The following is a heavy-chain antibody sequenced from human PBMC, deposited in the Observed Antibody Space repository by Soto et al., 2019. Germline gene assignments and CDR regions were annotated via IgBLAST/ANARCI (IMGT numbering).Heavy chain of an antibody. CDR2: ISYDGSNK. D-gene: IGHD3-10*01. CDR3: AKDVITMVPDY. V-gene: IGHV3-30*18. CDR1: GFTFSSYG. Sequence: HPGGSLRLSCAASGFTFSSYGMHWVRQAPGKGLEWVAVISYDGSNKYYADSVKGRFTISRDNSKNTLYLQMNSLRAEDTAVYYCAKDVITMVPDYWGQGTLVTVSS. J-gene: IGHJ4*02.